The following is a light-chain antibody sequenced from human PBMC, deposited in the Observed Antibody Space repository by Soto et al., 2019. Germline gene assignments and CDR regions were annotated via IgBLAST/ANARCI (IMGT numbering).Light chain of an antibody. CDR2: GAS. CDR3: QQYNNWPRT. CDR1: QSVSSS. Sequence: EIVLTQSPCTLSFSPWERSTVSFMASQSVSSSYVAWYQQKRGQAPRLLIYGASSRATGIPARFSGSGSGTEFTLTICSLQSEDFAVYYCQQYNNWPRTFGQGTKVDIK. J-gene: IGKJ1*01. V-gene: IGKV3D-15*01.